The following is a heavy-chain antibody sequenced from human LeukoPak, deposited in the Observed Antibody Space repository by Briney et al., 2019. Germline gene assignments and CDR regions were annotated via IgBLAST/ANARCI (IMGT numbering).Heavy chain of an antibody. CDR3: ATWVGGSAIFDY. D-gene: IGHD2-15*01. Sequence: SETLSLTCTVSGGSISSYYWSWIRQPPGKGLEWIGYIYYSGSTNYNPSLKNRVTISVDTSKNQFSLKLSSVTAADTAVYYCATWVGGSAIFDYWGQGTLVTVSS. CDR2: IYYSGST. CDR1: GGSISSYY. V-gene: IGHV4-59*12. J-gene: IGHJ4*02.